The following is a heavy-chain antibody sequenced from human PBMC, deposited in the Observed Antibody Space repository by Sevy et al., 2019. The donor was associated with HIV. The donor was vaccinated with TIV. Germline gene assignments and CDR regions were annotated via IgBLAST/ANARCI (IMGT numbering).Heavy chain of an antibody. CDR2: ISSSTI. D-gene: IGHD6-13*01. Sequence: GGSLRLSCAASGFTFSSYSMNWVRQAPGKGLEWVSYISSSTIYYADSVKGRFSISKDNAKTSLYLQMNSLSAGDTAVYYCARLSGYSSSWSYFDYWGQGTLVTVSS. CDR3: ARLSGYSSSWSYFDY. CDR1: GFTFSSYS. J-gene: IGHJ4*02. V-gene: IGHV3-48*01.